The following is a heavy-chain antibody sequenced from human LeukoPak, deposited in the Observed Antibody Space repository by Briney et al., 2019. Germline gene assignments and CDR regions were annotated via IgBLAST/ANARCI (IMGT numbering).Heavy chain of an antibody. D-gene: IGHD2-15*01. CDR1: DYIFTRHG. V-gene: IGHV1-18*01. J-gene: IGHJ6*02. CDR3: ARDGIIVVVTGTQDYYYNGMDV. Sequence: ASVKVSCTASDYIFTRHGISWVRQASGQGLEWLGWISAYNDNTNYAQRFQGRVTMTTDTSTNTAYMELKSLRSDDTAVYYCARDGIIVVVTGTQDYYYNGMDVWGQGTTVTVSS. CDR2: ISAYNDNT.